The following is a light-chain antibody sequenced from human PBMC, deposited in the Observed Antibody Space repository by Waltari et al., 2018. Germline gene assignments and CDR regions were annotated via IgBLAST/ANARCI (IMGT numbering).Light chain of an antibody. J-gene: IGLJ3*02. V-gene: IGLV2-14*01. CDR2: EAT. Sequence: QSALSQPASVSGSPGQSITISCTGVRSDVGGFNYVSWYQQNPGKAPKLLIFEATKRPSGVSIRCSGSTSGNTASLTISGLQAEDEADYYCSSYASSNFLVFGGGTKVTVL. CDR3: SSYASSNFLV. CDR1: RSDVGGFNY.